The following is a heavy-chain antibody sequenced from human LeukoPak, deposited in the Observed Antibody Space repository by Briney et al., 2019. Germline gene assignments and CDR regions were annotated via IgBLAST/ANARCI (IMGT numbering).Heavy chain of an antibody. D-gene: IGHD2-21*01. Sequence: GGSLRLSCAASGFTFSAYPMSWVRQAPGKGLEWVSCISGGGDVTHYADSVEGRFTISRDNSKNTLYLQLNSLRVEDTAVYYCAKAVVALPDYWGQGALVTVSS. CDR3: AKAVVALPDY. V-gene: IGHV3-23*01. CDR1: GFTFSAYP. CDR2: ISGGGDVT. J-gene: IGHJ4*02.